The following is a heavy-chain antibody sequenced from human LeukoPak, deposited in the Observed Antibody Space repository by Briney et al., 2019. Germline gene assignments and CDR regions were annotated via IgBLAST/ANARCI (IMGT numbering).Heavy chain of an antibody. CDR3: AKAGSGWYAPY. D-gene: IGHD6-19*01. Sequence: GESLRLSCAASGFTFSAYGMQWVRQAPGKGLEWVAFVRYDGNDKYYADSVKGRFTISRDNSKNTVYLQMNSLRAEDTAVYYCAKAGSGWYAPYWGQGTLVTVSS. CDR1: GFTFSAYG. CDR2: VRYDGNDK. J-gene: IGHJ4*02. V-gene: IGHV3-30*02.